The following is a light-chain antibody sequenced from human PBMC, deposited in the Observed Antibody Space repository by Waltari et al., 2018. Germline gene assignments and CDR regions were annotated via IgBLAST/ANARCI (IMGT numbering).Light chain of an antibody. CDR3: QQYDNLPLT. CDR2: DAS. CDR1: QDIRNY. J-gene: IGKJ4*01. Sequence: DIQMTQSPSSLSASGGDRVTITCQARQDIRNYLNWYQQKPRKAPKLLIYDASTLETGVPSRFSGSGSGTDFTFTISSLQPEDIATYYCQQYDNLPLTFGGGTKVEIK. V-gene: IGKV1-33*01.